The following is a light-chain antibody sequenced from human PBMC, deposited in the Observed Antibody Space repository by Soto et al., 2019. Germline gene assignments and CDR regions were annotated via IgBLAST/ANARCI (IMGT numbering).Light chain of an antibody. Sequence: EIVLTQSPGTLSLSPGERATLSCRASQSVSSSYLAWYQQKPGQAPRLLIYGASSRATGIPDRFSGSGSGTDFTLTISRLEPEDFAVYYCQLYGSSFIFGPGTKVDIK. CDR3: QLYGSSFI. CDR2: GAS. J-gene: IGKJ3*01. V-gene: IGKV3-20*01. CDR1: QSVSSSY.